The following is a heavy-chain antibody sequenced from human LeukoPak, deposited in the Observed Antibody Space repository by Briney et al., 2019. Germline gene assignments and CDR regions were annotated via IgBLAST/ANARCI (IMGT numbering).Heavy chain of an antibody. Sequence: SETLSLTCTVSGGSISSGSYYWSWIRQPAGKGLEWIGRIYTSGSTNYNPSLKSRVTISVDTSKNQFSLKLSSVTAADTAVYYCAREWLRNTDYWGQGTLVTVSA. D-gene: IGHD5-12*01. CDR3: AREWLRNTDY. V-gene: IGHV4-61*02. J-gene: IGHJ4*02. CDR2: IYTSGST. CDR1: GGSISSGSYY.